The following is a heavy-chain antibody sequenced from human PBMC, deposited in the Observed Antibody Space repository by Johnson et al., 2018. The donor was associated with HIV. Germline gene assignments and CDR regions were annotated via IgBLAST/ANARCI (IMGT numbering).Heavy chain of an antibody. CDR3: AKGGSGTTRIRAQKGAFDI. V-gene: IGHV3-30*02. Sequence: QVQLVESGGGVVQPGGSLRLSCAASGFTFSSFGMHWVRQAPGKGLEWVAFIRYDGSNKYFAASVKGRFTISRDNSKNTLYLQMNSRRADDTAVYYCAKGGSGTTRIRAQKGAFDIWGQGTMVTVSS. CDR2: IRYDGSNK. CDR1: GFTFSSFG. J-gene: IGHJ3*02. D-gene: IGHD6-19*01.